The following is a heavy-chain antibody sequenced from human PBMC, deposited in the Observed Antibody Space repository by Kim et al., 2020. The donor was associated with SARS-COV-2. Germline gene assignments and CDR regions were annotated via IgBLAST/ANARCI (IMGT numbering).Heavy chain of an antibody. CDR3: AREQWELGGAFDI. V-gene: IGHV4-34*01. D-gene: IGHD1-26*01. J-gene: IGHJ3*02. Sequence: YNPSLKSRVTISVDTSKNQFSLKLSSVTAADTAVYYCAREQWELGGAFDIWGQGTMVTVSS.